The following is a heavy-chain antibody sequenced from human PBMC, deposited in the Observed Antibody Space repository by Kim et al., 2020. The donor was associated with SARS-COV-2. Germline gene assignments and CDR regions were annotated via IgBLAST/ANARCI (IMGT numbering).Heavy chain of an antibody. CDR3: ARVSTVWAFFDY. D-gene: IGHD1-20*01. Sequence: SETLSLTCSVSGASVGSGSYFWSWVRQPPGKGLEWIGYISDSGSTSYNPSLKSRVTISLDSSESQFSLKVKSVSAADTAVYYCARVSTVWAFFDYWGQG. CDR1: GASVGSGSYF. V-gene: IGHV4-30-4*01. CDR2: ISDSGST. J-gene: IGHJ4*02.